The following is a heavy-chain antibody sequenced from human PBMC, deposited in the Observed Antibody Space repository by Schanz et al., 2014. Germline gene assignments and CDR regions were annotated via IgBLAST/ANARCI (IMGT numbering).Heavy chain of an antibody. V-gene: IGHV3-9*01. CDR1: GFPFNEYG. CDR2: ISWNSGSI. D-gene: IGHD3-10*01. J-gene: IGHJ4*02. CDR3: AKDGIMVQGVIWERYFDS. Sequence: EVQLLESGGSLVQPGGSLRLSCAASGFPFNEYGMLWVRQAPGKGLEWVSSISWNSGSIDYADSVKGRFTISRDNAKNSLYLQMNSLRAEDTALYYCAKDGIMVQGVIWERYFDSWGQGTRVTVSS.